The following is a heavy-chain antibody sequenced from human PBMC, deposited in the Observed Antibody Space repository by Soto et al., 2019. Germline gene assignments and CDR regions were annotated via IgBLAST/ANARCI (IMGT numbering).Heavy chain of an antibody. D-gene: IGHD4-4*01. V-gene: IGHV3-53*01. J-gene: IGHJ6*02. CDR2: IYSGGST. CDR1: GFTVSSNY. CDR3: ASTDYSNYVYYYYGMDV. Sequence: GGSLRLSCAASGFTVSSNYMIWVRQAPGKGLEWVSVIYSGGSTYYADSVKGRFTISRDNSKNTLYLQMNSLRAEDTAVYYCASTDYSNYVYYYYGMDVWGQGTTVTVSS.